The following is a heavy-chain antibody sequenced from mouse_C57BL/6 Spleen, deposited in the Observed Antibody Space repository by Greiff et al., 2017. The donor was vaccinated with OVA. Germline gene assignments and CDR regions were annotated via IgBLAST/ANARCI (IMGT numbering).Heavy chain of an antibody. Sequence: VQLQQSGPELVKPGASVKISCKASGYSFTDYNMNWVKQSNGKSLEWFGVINPHYGTTSYNQKFKGKATLTVDQSSSTAYMQLNSLTSEDSAVYYCATPYDGYSAWFADWGQGTLVTVSA. CDR3: ATPYDGYSAWFAD. CDR1: GYSFTDYN. V-gene: IGHV1-39*01. CDR2: INPHYGTT. J-gene: IGHJ3*01. D-gene: IGHD2-3*01.